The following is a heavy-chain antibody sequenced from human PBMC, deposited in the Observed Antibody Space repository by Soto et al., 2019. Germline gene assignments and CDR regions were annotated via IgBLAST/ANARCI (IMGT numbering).Heavy chain of an antibody. Sequence: PSETLSLTCTVSGGSISSGDYYWSWIRQPPGKGLEWIGYIYYSGSTYYNPSLKSRVTISVDTSKNQFSLKLSSVTAADTAVYYCSSPYGSPLGMDFWGQGTKVTVYS. CDR2: IYYSGST. CDR1: GGSISSGDYY. D-gene: IGHD4-17*01. J-gene: IGHJ6*02. V-gene: IGHV4-30-4*01. CDR3: SSPYGSPLGMDF.